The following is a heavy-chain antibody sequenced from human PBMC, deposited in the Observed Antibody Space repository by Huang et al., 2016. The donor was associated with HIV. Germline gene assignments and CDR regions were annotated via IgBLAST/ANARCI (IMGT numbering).Heavy chain of an antibody. Sequence: EVQLVESGGGLIQPGGSLRLSCAASGFTVGGTYMSWVRPAPRKGLEWVSVIYSGGTTYFADSVKGRFTFSRDNSKNTVYLQMNSLRADDTAVYYCARGGNTVGYFDNWGQGTLVTVSS. CDR2: IYSGGTT. J-gene: IGHJ4*02. V-gene: IGHV3-53*01. CDR3: ARGGNTVGYFDN. D-gene: IGHD1-26*01. CDR1: GFTVGGTY.